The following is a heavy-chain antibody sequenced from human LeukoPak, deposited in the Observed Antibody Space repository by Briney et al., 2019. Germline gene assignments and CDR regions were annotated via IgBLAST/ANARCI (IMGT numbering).Heavy chain of an antibody. CDR3: ARDRGPSCSGGSCNYYYYGMAV. CDR2: ISYDGSNK. CDR1: GYTFSSYA. Sequence: PGGSLRLSCAASGYTFSSYAMHWVRQAPGKGLEWVAVISYDGSNKYYADSVKGRFTISRDNSKNTLYLQMNSLRVEDTAVYYCARDRGPSCSGGSCNYYYYGMAVWGQGTTVTVSS. J-gene: IGHJ6*02. D-gene: IGHD2-15*01. V-gene: IGHV3-30-3*01.